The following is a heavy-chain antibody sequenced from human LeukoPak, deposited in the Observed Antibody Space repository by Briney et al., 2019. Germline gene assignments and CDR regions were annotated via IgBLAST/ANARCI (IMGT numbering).Heavy chain of an antibody. V-gene: IGHV3-7*01. J-gene: IGHJ3*02. CDR3: ARGPRAFDI. CDR2: IKEDVSEK. Sequence: GGSLRLSCAASGFTFSHYWMSWVRQAPGKGLEWVANIKEDVSEKHYVDSVKGRFTVSRDNAKNSLYLQMNSLRAEDTAVYYCARGPRAFDIWGQGTMVTVSS. CDR1: GFTFSHYW.